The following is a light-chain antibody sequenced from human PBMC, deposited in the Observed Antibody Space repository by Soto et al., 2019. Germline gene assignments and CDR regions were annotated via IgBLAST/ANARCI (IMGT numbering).Light chain of an antibody. J-gene: IGKJ1*01. CDR1: QSVRSN. CDR3: QQRGGSPPTWT. V-gene: IGKV3-20*01. CDR2: GAS. Sequence: EIVLTQSPGTLSLSPGERATLSCRASQSVRSNLAWYQQKPGQAPRLLIYGASTRATAIPARFSGSGSGTDFTLTISRLEPEDFAVYYCQQRGGSPPTWTFGQGTKVDIK.